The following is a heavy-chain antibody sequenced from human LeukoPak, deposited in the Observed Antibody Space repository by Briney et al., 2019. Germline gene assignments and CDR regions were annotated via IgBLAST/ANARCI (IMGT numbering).Heavy chain of an antibody. CDR2: IYTSGRT. J-gene: IGHJ5*02. CDR3: ARGGCSSTSCSIDP. V-gene: IGHV4-61*02. Sequence: SQTLSLTCTVSGGSISSGSYYWSWIRQPAGKGLEWIVRIYTSGRTNYNPSLKRRVTISVDTSKNQFSLKLSSVTAADTAVYYCARGGCSSTSCSIDPWGQGTLVTVSS. D-gene: IGHD2-2*01. CDR1: GGSISSGSYY.